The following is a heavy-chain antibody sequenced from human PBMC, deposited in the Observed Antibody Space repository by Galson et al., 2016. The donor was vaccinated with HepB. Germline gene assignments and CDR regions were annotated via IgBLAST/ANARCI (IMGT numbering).Heavy chain of an antibody. CDR3: AREENGDYDTLDY. V-gene: IGHV1-69*13. D-gene: IGHD4-17*01. Sequence: SVKVSCKASGGTFSNYAISWVRQAPGQGLEWVGGIIPIFDTANYAQPFQGRVTLTADESTSTAYMELSSLRSEDTAVYYCAREENGDYDTLDYWGQGTLVTVSS. CDR1: GGTFSNYA. J-gene: IGHJ4*02. CDR2: IIPIFDTA.